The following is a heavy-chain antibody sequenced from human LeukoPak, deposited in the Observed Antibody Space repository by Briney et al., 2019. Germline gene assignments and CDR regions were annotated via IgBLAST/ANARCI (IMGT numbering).Heavy chain of an antibody. CDR1: AFTVSTNY. Sequence: GGSLRLSCVASAFTVSTNYMSWIRQAPGKGLEWVSYISSSGSTIYYADSVKGRFTISRDNAKNSLYLQMNSLRAEDTAVYYRARKIGARTLRFLARAYYYYMDVWGKGTTVTVSS. D-gene: IGHD3-3*01. J-gene: IGHJ6*03. CDR3: ARKIGARTLRFLARAYYYYMDV. V-gene: IGHV3-11*01. CDR2: ISSSGSTI.